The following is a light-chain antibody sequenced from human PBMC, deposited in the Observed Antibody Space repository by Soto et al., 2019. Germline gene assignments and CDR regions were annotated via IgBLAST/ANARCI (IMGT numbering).Light chain of an antibody. CDR1: QSVSSSY. CDR2: GAS. CDR3: HLYGSSQT. J-gene: IGKJ3*01. V-gene: IGKV3-20*01. Sequence: EIVLTQSPGTLSLSPGERATLSCRASQSVSSSYLAWYQQKPGQAPRLLIYGASSRATGIPDRFSGSGSETDFTLTINRLEPEDFAVYYCHLYGSSQTFGPGTKVDIK.